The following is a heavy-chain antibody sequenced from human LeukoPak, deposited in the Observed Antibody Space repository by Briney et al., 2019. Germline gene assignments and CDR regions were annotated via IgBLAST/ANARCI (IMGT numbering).Heavy chain of an antibody. CDR1: GGSISSSSYY. V-gene: IGHV4-39*07. J-gene: IGHJ6*03. CDR2: IYHSGST. Sequence: SETLSLSCTVSGGSISSSSYYWGWIRQPPGKGLEWIGSIYHSGSTYYNPSLKSRVTISVDTSKNQFSLKLSSVTAADTAVYYCARFQSRLYYYYYMDVWGKGTTVTVSS. CDR3: ARFQSRLYYYYYMDV.